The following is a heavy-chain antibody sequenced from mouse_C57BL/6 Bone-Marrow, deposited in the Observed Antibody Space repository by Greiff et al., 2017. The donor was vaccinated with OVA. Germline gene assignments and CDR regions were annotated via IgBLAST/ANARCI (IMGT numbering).Heavy chain of an antibody. CDR3: ARSLLWGAY. D-gene: IGHD2-1*01. Sequence: VQLQQPGAELVRPGSSVKLSCKASGYTFTSYWMDWVKQRPGQGLEWIGNIYPSDSETHYNQKFKDKATLTVDKSSSTAYMQLSSLTSEDSAVYYCARSLLWGAYWGQGTLVTVSA. J-gene: IGHJ3*01. CDR1: GYTFTSYW. V-gene: IGHV1-61*01. CDR2: IYPSDSET.